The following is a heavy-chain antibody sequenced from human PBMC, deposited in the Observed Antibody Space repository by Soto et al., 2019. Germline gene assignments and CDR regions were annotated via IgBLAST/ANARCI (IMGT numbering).Heavy chain of an antibody. V-gene: IGHV3-7*01. CDR3: ARGVWGFYY. Sequence: GESLKISCVASGFTFSSYWMNWVRQAPGKGLEWVANIKHDGSEKYYVDSVKGRFTISRDNAKNSLYLEMNSLRAEDTALYYCARGVWGFYYWGQGTQVTVSS. J-gene: IGHJ4*02. CDR2: IKHDGSEK. CDR1: GFTFSSYW. D-gene: IGHD3-16*01.